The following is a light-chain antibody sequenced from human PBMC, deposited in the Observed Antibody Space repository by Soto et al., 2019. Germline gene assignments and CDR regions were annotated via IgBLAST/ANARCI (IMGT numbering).Light chain of an antibody. Sequence: QSVLTQPPSVSGAPGQRVTISCTGSSSNIGAGYDVHWYQQLPGTAPKLLIYGNINRPSGVPDRFSGSKSGTSASLAITGLQAEDEADYYCQSYDSSLSGSGVFGTGTKLTLL. V-gene: IGLV1-40*01. CDR3: QSYDSSLSGSGV. CDR1: SSNIGAGYD. J-gene: IGLJ1*01. CDR2: GNI.